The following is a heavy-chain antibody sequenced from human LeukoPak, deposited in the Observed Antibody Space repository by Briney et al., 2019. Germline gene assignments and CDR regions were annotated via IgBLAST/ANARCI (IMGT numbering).Heavy chain of an antibody. CDR1: GGSFSGYY. Sequence: SETLSLTCAVYGGSFSGYYWGWIRQPPGKGLEWIGSIYHSGSTYYNPFLKSRVTISVDTSKNQFSLKLSSVTAADTAVYYCARDRALFIPLDVWGKGTTVTVSS. J-gene: IGHJ6*04. CDR3: ARDRALFIPLDV. V-gene: IGHV4-38-2*02. D-gene: IGHD2-21*01. CDR2: IYHSGST.